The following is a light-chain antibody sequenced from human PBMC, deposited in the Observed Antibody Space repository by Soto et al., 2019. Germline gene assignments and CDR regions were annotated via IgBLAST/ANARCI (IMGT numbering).Light chain of an antibody. Sequence: EIVLTQSPGILSLSPGERASLSCGGSQSISSSFLAWYQQKTGQAPRLLIYGVSSRATGIPDRFSGTGSETDFTLTISRLEPEDFAVYYCQKYDNSPITFGQGTRLEIK. J-gene: IGKJ5*01. CDR3: QKYDNSPIT. V-gene: IGKV3-20*01. CDR1: QSISSSF. CDR2: GVS.